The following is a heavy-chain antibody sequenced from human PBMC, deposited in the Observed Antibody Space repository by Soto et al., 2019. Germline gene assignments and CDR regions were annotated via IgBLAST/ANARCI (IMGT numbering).Heavy chain of an antibody. CDR1: GYTFTSYA. Sequence: GASVKVSCKASGYTFTSYAMHWVRQAPGQRLEWMGGIIPIFGTANYAQKFQGRVTITADESTSTAYMELSSLRSEDTAVYYCARGNDSSGYYPNRHYYYGMDVWGQGTTVTVSS. D-gene: IGHD3-22*01. V-gene: IGHV1-69*13. CDR3: ARGNDSSGYYPNRHYYYGMDV. CDR2: IIPIFGTA. J-gene: IGHJ6*02.